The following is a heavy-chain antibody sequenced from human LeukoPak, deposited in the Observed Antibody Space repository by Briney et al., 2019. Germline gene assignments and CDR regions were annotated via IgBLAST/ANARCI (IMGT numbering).Heavy chain of an antibody. V-gene: IGHV4-39*01. CDR3: ANLIPIAAAGRGDDAFDI. CDR2: IYYSGST. D-gene: IGHD6-13*01. Sequence: PSETLSLTCTVSGGSISSSSYYWGWIRQPPGKGLEWIGSIYYSGSTYYNPSLKSRVTISVDTSKNQFSLKLSSVTAADTAVYYCANLIPIAAAGRGDDAFDIWGQGTMVTVSS. CDR1: GGSISSSSYY. J-gene: IGHJ3*02.